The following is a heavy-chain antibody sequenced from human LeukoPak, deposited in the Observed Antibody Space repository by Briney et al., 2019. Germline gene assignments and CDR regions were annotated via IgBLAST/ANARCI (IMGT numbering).Heavy chain of an antibody. V-gene: IGHV1-2*02. Sequence: ASVKVSCKASGYTFTDYFVHWVRQAPGQGLEWMGWVNPNSGGTNYAQKFQGRVTMTRDTSISTAYMELSRLRSDDTAVCYCARGRGFDYWGQGTLVTVSS. D-gene: IGHD5-24*01. CDR1: GYTFTDYF. CDR3: ARGRGFDY. J-gene: IGHJ4*02. CDR2: VNPNSGGT.